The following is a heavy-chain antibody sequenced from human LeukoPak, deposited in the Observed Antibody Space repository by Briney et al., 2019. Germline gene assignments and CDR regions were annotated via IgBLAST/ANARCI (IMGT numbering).Heavy chain of an antibody. CDR3: ARLDCSSTSCYDYYYYGMDV. CDR2: IYHSGST. Sequence: SETLSLTCTVSGGSISSSSYYWGWIRQPPGKGLEWIGSIYHSGSTYYNPSLKSRVTISVDTSKNQFSLKLSSVTAADTAVYYCARLDCSSTSCYDYYYYGMDVWGQGTTVTVSS. J-gene: IGHJ6*02. D-gene: IGHD2-2*01. CDR1: GGSISSSSYY. V-gene: IGHV4-39*01.